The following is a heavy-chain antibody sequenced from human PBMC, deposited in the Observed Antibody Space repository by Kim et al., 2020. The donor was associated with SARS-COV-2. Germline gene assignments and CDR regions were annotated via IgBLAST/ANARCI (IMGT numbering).Heavy chain of an antibody. J-gene: IGHJ5*02. V-gene: IGHV3-48*03. CDR2: MSSSGSTI. D-gene: IGHD7-27*01. CDR3: ARVRLAWGWFDP. Sequence: GGSLRLSCAASGFTFSSYEMNWGRQAQGKWREWVSYMSSSGSTIYYANSVKGRFTISRDNAKNALYLQLNSLGAEDTAVYYCARVRLAWGWFDPWGQGTLVTVSS. CDR1: GFTFSSYE.